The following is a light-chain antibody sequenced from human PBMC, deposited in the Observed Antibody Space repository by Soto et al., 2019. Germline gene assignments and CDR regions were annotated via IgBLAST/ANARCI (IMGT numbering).Light chain of an antibody. Sequence: ESVLTQSPGTLSLSPGERATLSRRASQSVSSSYLAWYQQKPGQAPRLLIYGASSRATGIPDRFSGSGSGTDFTLTISRLEPEDFAVYYCQQYGSSPTFGQGTKVDIK. J-gene: IGKJ1*01. CDR3: QQYGSSPT. CDR1: QSVSSSY. V-gene: IGKV3-20*01. CDR2: GAS.